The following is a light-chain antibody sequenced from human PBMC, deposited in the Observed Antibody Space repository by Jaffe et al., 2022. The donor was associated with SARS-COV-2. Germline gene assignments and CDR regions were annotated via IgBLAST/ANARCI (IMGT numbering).Light chain of an antibody. CDR2: EVS. Sequence: QSALTQPASVSGSPGQSITISCTGTSSDIGDYNYVSWYQQHPGKAPKLIIYEVSNRPSGVSNRFSGSKSGNTASLTISGLQAEDEADYYCSSYTSSSTQVFGGGTKLTVL. CDR1: SSDIGDYNY. V-gene: IGLV2-14*01. J-gene: IGLJ2*01. CDR3: SSYTSSSTQV.